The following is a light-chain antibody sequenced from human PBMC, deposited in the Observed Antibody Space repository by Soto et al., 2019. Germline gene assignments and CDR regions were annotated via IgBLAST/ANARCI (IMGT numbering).Light chain of an antibody. CDR1: SFNIGAGYD. V-gene: IGLV1-40*01. CDR3: QSYDSSLSGSV. J-gene: IGLJ2*01. CDR2: GNS. Sequence: QSVLTQPPSVSGAPGQRVTISCTGSSFNIGAGYDVHWYQQLPGTAPKLLIYGNSNRPSGVPDRFSGSKSGTSASLTITGLQAEDEAEYNSQSYDSSLSGSVFGGGTQLTVL.